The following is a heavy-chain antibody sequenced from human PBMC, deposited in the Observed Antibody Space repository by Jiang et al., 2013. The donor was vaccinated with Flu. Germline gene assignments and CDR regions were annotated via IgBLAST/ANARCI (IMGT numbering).Heavy chain of an antibody. CDR1: GYTFTSYA. CDR3: ARDFGYLRYSSSPYNWFDP. D-gene: IGHD6-6*01. Sequence: KASGYTFTSYAMNWVRQAPGQGLEWMGWINTNTGNPTYAQGFTGRFVFSLDTSVSTAYLQISSLKAEDTAVYYCARDFGYLRYSSSPYNWFDPWGQGTLVTVSS. CDR2: INTNTGNP. V-gene: IGHV7-4-1*02. J-gene: IGHJ5*02.